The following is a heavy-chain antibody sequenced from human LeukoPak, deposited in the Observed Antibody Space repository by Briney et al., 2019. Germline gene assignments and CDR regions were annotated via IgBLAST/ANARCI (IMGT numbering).Heavy chain of an antibody. Sequence: SETLSLTCTVSGASISDYYWSWIRQPPGKGLEWIGFGHYTGSSNYNPSLKSRVTTSVDTSKSQFSLKLISVTAADTAVYYCAIHDNRGYYSLHYWGQGALVTVSS. CDR1: GASISDYY. CDR3: AIHDNRGYYSLHY. V-gene: IGHV4-59*08. D-gene: IGHD3-22*01. J-gene: IGHJ4*02. CDR2: GHYTGSS.